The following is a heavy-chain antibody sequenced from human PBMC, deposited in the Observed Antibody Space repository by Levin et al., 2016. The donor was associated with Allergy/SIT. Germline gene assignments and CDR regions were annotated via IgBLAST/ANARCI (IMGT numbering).Heavy chain of an antibody. D-gene: IGHD3-22*01. CDR3: AREAPRGYDGNFYYYGNFDY. Sequence: GSLRLSCTVSGDSISNYYWNWIRQPPGKGLEWIGYIFYNGFTNYSPSLKSRVTISVDTSKNQFSLKLSSVTAADTAVYYCAREAPRGYDGNFYYYGNFDYWGQGTLVTVSS. V-gene: IGHV4-59*12. CDR1: GDSISNYY. CDR2: IFYNGFT. J-gene: IGHJ4*02.